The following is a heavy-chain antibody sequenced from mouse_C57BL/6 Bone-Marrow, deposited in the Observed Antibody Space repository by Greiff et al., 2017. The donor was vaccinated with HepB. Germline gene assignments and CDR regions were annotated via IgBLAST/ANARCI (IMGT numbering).Heavy chain of an antibody. CDR3: ARSDYGSPAWFAY. J-gene: IGHJ3*01. CDR2: IHPNSGST. D-gene: IGHD1-1*01. Sequence: QVQLQQSGAELVKPGASVKLSCKASGYTFTSYWMHWVKQRPGQGLEWIGMIHPNSGSTNYNEKFKSKATLTVDKSSSTAYMQLSSLTSEDSAVYYCARSDYGSPAWFAYWGQGTLVTVSA. CDR1: GYTFTSYW. V-gene: IGHV1-64*01.